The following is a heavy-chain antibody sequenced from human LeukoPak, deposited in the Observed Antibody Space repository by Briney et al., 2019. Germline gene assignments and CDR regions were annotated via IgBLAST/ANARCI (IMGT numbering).Heavy chain of an antibody. CDR2: INSDGSSS. CDR1: GFTFSSYW. V-gene: IGHV3-74*01. J-gene: IGHJ4*02. Sequence: RTGGSLRLSCAASGFTFSSYWMHWVRQAPGKGLVWVSRINSDGSSSSYADSVKGRFTISRDNAKNTLYLQMNSLRAEDTAVYYCARVVENWNSLGYWGQGTLVTVSS. CDR3: ARVVENWNSLGY. D-gene: IGHD1-7*01.